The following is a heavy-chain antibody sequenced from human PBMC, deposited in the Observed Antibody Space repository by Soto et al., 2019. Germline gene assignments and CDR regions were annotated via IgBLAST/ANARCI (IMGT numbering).Heavy chain of an antibody. V-gene: IGHV3-23*01. J-gene: IGHJ6*02. CDR2: IDRSGGTS. CDR1: GFTFRNYA. D-gene: IGHD2-2*02. CDR3: ARGDCSAAGCYIHYYYGMDV. Sequence: PGGSLRLSCAAAGFTFRNYAMSWVRQAPGKGLEWVSAIDRSGGTSYYADSVKGRFTISRDNAKNTLYLQMNSPRADDTAVYYCARGDCSAAGCYIHYYYGMDVWGQGTTVTVSS.